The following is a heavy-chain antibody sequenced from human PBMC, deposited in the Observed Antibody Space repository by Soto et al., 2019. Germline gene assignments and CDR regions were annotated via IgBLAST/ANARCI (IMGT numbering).Heavy chain of an antibody. CDR1: GFTFSNYA. Sequence: EVQVVESGGGLVQPGGSLRLSCTASGFTFSNYAMRWVRQAPGKGLEWVSGISSDGADTYYVDSVKGRFTVSRDNSRNTLYLKMNSLRTEYTAVYYGAKIMHGVPYCGMDVWGQGTTVTVSS. CDR2: ISSDGADT. J-gene: IGHJ6*01. D-gene: IGHD2-15*01. V-gene: IGHV3-23*04. CDR3: AKIMHGVPYCGMDV.